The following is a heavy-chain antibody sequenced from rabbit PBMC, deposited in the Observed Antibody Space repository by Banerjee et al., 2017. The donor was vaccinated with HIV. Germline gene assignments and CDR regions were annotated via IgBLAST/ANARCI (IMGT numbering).Heavy chain of an antibody. J-gene: IGHJ4*01. Sequence: QEQLVESGGGLVQPGASLTLTCTASGFSFSSGYDMCWVRQAPGKGLEWIGCIDTGSGYTYYASWAKGRFTITRSTSLKTVTLQLNSLTAADTATYFCASDAGITYYPYFHLWGQGTLVTVS. CDR3: ASDAGITYYPYFHL. D-gene: IGHD8-1*01. CDR1: GFSFSSGYD. CDR2: IDTGSGYT. V-gene: IGHV1S47*01.